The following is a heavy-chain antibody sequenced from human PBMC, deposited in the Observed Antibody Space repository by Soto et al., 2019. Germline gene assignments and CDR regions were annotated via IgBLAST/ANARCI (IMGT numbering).Heavy chain of an antibody. Sequence: QVQLVQSGAEVKKPGASVKVSCKASGYTFSGYAMGWVRQAPGQGLEWMGWISAYNGNTDYAQKFQGRVTMTTDTSTSTAYMELWSLTSDGTAVYYCARPFGDYGDYAWSLRYWGQGTLVPVSS. CDR3: ARPFGDYGDYAWSLRY. J-gene: IGHJ4*02. D-gene: IGHD4-17*01. V-gene: IGHV1-18*01. CDR1: GYTFSGYA. CDR2: ISAYNGNT.